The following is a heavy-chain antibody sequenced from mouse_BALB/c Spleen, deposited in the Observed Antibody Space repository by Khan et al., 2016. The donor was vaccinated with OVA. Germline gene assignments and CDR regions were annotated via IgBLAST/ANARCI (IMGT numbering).Heavy chain of an antibody. V-gene: IGHV1S22*01. Sequence: LQQPGSELVRPGASVKLSCKASGYTFTSYWMHWVKQRPGQGLEWIGDIYPGSGSTNYDEKFKSTATLTVATSSRTASMQLSSLTSADSAVPYCTRWGYWFAYGGQGTLVTVSA. CDR3: TRWGYWFAY. J-gene: IGHJ3*01. CDR1: GYTFTSYW. CDR2: IYPGSGST.